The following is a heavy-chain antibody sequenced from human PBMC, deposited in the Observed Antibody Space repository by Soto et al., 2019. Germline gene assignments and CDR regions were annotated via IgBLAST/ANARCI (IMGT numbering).Heavy chain of an antibody. CDR3: AKAGGVIDDTTVYRQIDY. CDR2: IDKSAESA. CDR1: EFTFSSYA. V-gene: IGHV3-23*01. D-gene: IGHD2-8*02. Sequence: EVQLLDSGGGLVQPGGSLRLSCAASEFTFSSYAMSWVRQAPGKGLEWVSGIDKSAESAFYADPVKGRFTISRDKSKNTLYLQMNSLRVEDTAVYYCAKAGGVIDDTTVYRQIDYWGQGTLVTVSS. J-gene: IGHJ4*02.